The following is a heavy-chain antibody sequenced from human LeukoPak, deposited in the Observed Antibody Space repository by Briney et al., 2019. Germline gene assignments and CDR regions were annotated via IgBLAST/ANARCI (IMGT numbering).Heavy chain of an antibody. D-gene: IGHD1-20*01. V-gene: IGHV3-74*01. J-gene: IGHJ4*02. CDR3: ASTFRITGTTYYY. CDR1: GFTFSSFW. CDR2: INSDGSVT. Sequence: GGSLRLSCAASGFTFSSFWMHWVRQVPGKGLVWVSRINSDGSVTSYVDSVKGRSTISRDTAQNTVYLQMNSLRAEDTAVYYCASTFRITGTTYYYWGQGALVTVSS.